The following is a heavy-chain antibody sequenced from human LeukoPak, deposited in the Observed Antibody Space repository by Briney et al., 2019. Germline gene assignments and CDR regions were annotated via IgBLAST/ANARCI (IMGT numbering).Heavy chain of an antibody. CDR2: FKSKTDGGTT. CDR1: GFTFSNAW. CDR3: IMTYH. Sequence: GESLKISCAASGFTFSNAWMSWVRQAPGKGLEWVGRFKSKTDGGTTDYAAPVKGRFTISGDDSKNTLYLQMNSLKTEDTAVYYCIMTYHWGQGTLVTVSS. V-gene: IGHV3-15*01. J-gene: IGHJ1*01.